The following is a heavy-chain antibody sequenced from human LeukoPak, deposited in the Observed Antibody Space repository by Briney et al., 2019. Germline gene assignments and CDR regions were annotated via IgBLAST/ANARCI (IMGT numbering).Heavy chain of an antibody. CDR1: GGTFSSYA. Sequence: SVKVSCKASGGTFSSYAISWVRQAPGQGLEWMGRIIPIFGTANYAQKFQGRVTITTDESTSTAYMELSSLGSEDTAVYYCARHPGIAVADYYFDYWGQGTLVTVSS. D-gene: IGHD6-19*01. J-gene: IGHJ4*02. CDR3: ARHPGIAVADYYFDY. V-gene: IGHV1-69*05. CDR2: IIPIFGTA.